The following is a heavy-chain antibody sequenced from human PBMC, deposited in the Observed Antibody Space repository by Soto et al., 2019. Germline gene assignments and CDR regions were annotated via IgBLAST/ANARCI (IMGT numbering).Heavy chain of an antibody. D-gene: IGHD6-13*01. CDR3: ARASSSWYGYYMDV. Sequence: PGGSLRLCCAGSGFGFSAYAMNWVRQAPGKGLQWVSGLVGSGGDKNYADSVRGRFTVSRDNAKNSLYLQMNSLRAEDTAVYYCARASSSWYGYYMDVWGKRTTVTVSS. CDR1: GFGFSAYA. J-gene: IGHJ6*03. CDR2: LVGSGGDK. V-gene: IGHV3-23*01.